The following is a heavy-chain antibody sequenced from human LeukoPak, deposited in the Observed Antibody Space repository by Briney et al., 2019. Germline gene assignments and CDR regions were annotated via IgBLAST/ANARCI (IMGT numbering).Heavy chain of an antibody. CDR1: GYTFTSYD. CDR2: MNPNSGNT. CDR3: ARGTLQWLTLPGDY. V-gene: IGHV1-8*01. Sequence: GASVKVSCKASGYTFTSYDINWVRQATGQGLEWMGWMNPNSGNTGYAQKFQGRVTMTRNTSISTAYMELSSLRSEDTAVYYCARGTLQWLTLPGDYWGQGTLVTVSS. J-gene: IGHJ4*02. D-gene: IGHD6-19*01.